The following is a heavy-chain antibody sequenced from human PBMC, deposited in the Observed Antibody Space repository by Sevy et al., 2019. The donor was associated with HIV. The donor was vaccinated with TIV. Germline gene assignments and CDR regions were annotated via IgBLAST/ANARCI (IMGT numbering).Heavy chain of an antibody. Sequence: GGSLRLPCVASGFPFSAYTMNWVRQAPGRGLEWVSSISDRSNYIYYADPLQGRFTISRDNAKNSLYLEMNSLRGDDTAVYYCARGKTYGDYAGYFDYWGQGTLVTVSS. V-gene: IGHV3-21*01. D-gene: IGHD4-17*01. CDR3: ARGKTYGDYAGYFDY. J-gene: IGHJ4*02. CDR2: ISDRSNYI. CDR1: GFPFSAYT.